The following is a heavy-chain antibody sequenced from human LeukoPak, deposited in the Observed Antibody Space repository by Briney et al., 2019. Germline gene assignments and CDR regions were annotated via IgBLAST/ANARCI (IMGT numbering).Heavy chain of an antibody. CDR3: ARQGYSGSSTFDY. CDR1: GGSIETYY. Sequence: PSETLSLTCIVSGGSIETYYWSWIRQPPGKGLEWIGYIYHTGTTNYKSSLKSRVTMSVDTSKNQISLRLSSVTAADTAVYYCARQGYSGSSTFDYRGQGTLVTVSS. J-gene: IGHJ4*02. V-gene: IGHV4-59*08. D-gene: IGHD6-19*01. CDR2: IYHTGTT.